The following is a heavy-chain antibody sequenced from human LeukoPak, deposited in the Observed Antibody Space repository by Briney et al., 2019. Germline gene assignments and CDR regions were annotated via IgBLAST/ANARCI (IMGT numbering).Heavy chain of an antibody. Sequence: PSETLSLTCTVSGGSISSSSYYWGWIRQPPGKGLEWIGSIYYSGSTYYNPFLKSRVTISVDTSKNQFSLKLSSVTAADTAVYYCARKYSGSYSTFDYWGQGTLVTVSS. D-gene: IGHD1-26*01. CDR3: ARKYSGSYSTFDY. V-gene: IGHV4-39*01. CDR1: GGSISSSSYY. J-gene: IGHJ4*02. CDR2: IYYSGST.